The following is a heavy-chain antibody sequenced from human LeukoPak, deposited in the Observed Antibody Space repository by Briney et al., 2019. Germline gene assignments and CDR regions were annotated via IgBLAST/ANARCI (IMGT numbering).Heavy chain of an antibody. Sequence: GGSLRLSCAASGFTFENYWMHWVRQAPGKGPEWVANIKQDGSLAHYLDSVKGRFTISGDNTNNSLILQMNSLVAEDTAVYYCARWTGVIDQWGQGTLVTVSS. CDR2: IKQDGSLA. CDR3: ARWTGVIDQ. V-gene: IGHV3-7*01. D-gene: IGHD3-10*01. CDR1: GFTFENYW. J-gene: IGHJ4*02.